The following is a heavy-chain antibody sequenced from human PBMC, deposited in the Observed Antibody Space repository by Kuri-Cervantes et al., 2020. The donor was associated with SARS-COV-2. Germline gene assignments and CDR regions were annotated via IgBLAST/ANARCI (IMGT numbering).Heavy chain of an antibody. Sequence: SETLSLTCAVYGGSFSGYYWSWIRQPPGKGLEWIGEINHSGSTNYNPSLKSRVTISVDRSKNQFSLKLSSVTAADTAVYYCARVKIAGACDYWGQGTLVTVSS. CDR3: ARVKIAGACDY. D-gene: IGHD2-15*01. CDR2: INHSGST. V-gene: IGHV4-34*01. J-gene: IGHJ4*02. CDR1: GGSFSGYY.